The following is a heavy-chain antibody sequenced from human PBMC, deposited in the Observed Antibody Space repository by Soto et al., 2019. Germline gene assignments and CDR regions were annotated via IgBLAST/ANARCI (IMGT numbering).Heavy chain of an antibody. Sequence: SETLSHTCTASGGSISTYYWSWIRQPPGKGLEWIGYISYSGSTNYNPALKSRLTISVDTSKNQFSLKLSSVTAADTAVYYCARDPEWLVHGYYDYGMDVWGQGTMVTVPS. J-gene: IGHJ6*02. V-gene: IGHV4-59*01. CDR1: GGSISTYY. D-gene: IGHD6-19*01. CDR2: ISYSGST. CDR3: ARDPEWLVHGYYDYGMDV.